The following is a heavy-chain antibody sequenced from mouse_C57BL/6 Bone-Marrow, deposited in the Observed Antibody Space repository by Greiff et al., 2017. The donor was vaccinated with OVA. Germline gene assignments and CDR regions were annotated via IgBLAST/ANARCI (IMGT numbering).Heavy chain of an antibody. D-gene: IGHD2-3*01. CDR3: ARVYDGYPFDY. V-gene: IGHV5-4*03. CDR2: ISDGGSYT. Sequence: EVKLMESGGGLVKPGGSLKLSCAASGFTFSSYAMSWVRQTPEKRLEWVATISDGGSYTYYPDNVKGRFTISRDNAKNNLYLQMSQLKSEDTAMYYCARVYDGYPFDYWGQGTTLTVSS. J-gene: IGHJ2*01. CDR1: GFTFSSYA.